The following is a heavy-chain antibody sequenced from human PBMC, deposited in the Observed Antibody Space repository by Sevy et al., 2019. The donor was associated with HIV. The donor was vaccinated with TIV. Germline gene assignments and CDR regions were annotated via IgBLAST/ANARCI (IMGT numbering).Heavy chain of an antibody. D-gene: IGHD2-2*01. CDR3: ARGLPNIVVVPAAMNAFDI. CDR1: GYTFTSYY. Sequence: ASVKVSCKASGYTFTSYYMHWVRQAPGQGLEWMGIINPSGGSTSYAQKFQGRVTMTRDTSTSTVYMELSSLRSEDTAVYYCARGLPNIVVVPAAMNAFDIWGQGTMVTVSS. V-gene: IGHV1-46*03. CDR2: INPSGGST. J-gene: IGHJ3*02.